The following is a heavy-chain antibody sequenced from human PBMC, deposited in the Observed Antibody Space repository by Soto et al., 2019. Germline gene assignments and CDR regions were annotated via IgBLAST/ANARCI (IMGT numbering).Heavy chain of an antibody. D-gene: IGHD4-17*01. J-gene: IGHJ5*02. CDR2: IGAYNGET. V-gene: IGHV1-18*01. Sequence: QAQLVQSGAEVKKSGASAKVSCKASGYTFTNYGISWVRQAPGQGLEWMGWIGAYNGETNYAQKVQDRVTMTTDTSPTTAYMALRSLRPDDTAVYYCARVPRRDGNYVLGWFAPWGQGALVTVSS. CDR3: ARVPRRDGNYVLGWFAP. CDR1: GYTFTNYG.